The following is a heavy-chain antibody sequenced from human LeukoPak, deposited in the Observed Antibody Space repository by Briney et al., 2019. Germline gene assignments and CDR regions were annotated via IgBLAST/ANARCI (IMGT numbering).Heavy chain of an antibody. CDR1: GVSISSGDYY. D-gene: IGHD6-13*01. V-gene: IGHV4-30-4*08. J-gene: IGHJ5*02. CDR2: IYYSGST. Sequence: SQTLSLTCTVSGVSISSGDYYWSWIRQPPGKGLEWIGYIYYSGSTYYNPSLKSRVTISVDTSKNQFSLKLSSVTAADTAVYYCARGKGYSNWFDPWGQGTLVTVSS. CDR3: ARGKGYSNWFDP.